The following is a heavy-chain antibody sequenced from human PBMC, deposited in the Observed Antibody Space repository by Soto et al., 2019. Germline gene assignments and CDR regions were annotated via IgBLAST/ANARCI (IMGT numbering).Heavy chain of an antibody. CDR3: ARPTVVGATVRYFFDF. J-gene: IGHJ4*03. D-gene: IGHD1-26*01. V-gene: IGHV1-46*01. CDR1: GYTFSSYY. Sequence: ASVKVSCKASGYTFSSYYIHWLRQAPGQGLEWMGVINPGGGSTNYAQNFRGRVTMTRDKSTSTVYMELSSLRSQDTAVYYCARPTVVGATVRYFFDFWGQGTLVAFSS. CDR2: INPGGGST.